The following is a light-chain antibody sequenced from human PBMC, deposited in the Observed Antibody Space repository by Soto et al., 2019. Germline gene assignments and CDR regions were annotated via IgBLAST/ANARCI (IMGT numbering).Light chain of an antibody. CDR2: DVS. CDR1: SSDVGGYNY. J-gene: IGLJ1*01. V-gene: IGLV2-14*01. CDR3: SSYTTSSTPFYV. Sequence: QSVLTQPASVSGSPGQSITISCTGTSSDVGGYNYVFWYQQHPGKANKLMIYDVSNRPSGVSNRFSGSKSGNTASLTISGLQAEDEADYYCSSYTTSSTPFYVFGTGTKVTVL.